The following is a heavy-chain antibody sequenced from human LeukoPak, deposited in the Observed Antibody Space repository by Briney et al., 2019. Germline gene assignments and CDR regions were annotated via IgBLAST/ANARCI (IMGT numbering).Heavy chain of an antibody. CDR3: ARDGGVVVAATNYMDV. CDR2: ISSSSSTI. V-gene: IGHV3-48*01. Sequence: PGGSLRLSCAASGFIFSSYAMNWVRQAPGKGLEWVSYISSSSSTIYYADSVKGRFTISRDNAKNSLYLQMNSLRAEDTAVYYCARDGGVVVAATNYMDVWGKGTTVTVSS. J-gene: IGHJ6*03. D-gene: IGHD2-15*01. CDR1: GFIFSSYA.